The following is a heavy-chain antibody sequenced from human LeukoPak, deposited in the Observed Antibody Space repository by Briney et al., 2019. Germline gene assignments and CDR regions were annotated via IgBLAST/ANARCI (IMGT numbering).Heavy chain of an antibody. CDR3: AGVVGATGHSAFDI. D-gene: IGHD1-26*01. V-gene: IGHV3-21*01. CDR1: GFTFSSYS. Sequence: GGSLRLSCAASGFTFSSYSMNWVRQAPGKGLEWVSSISSSSSYIYYADSVKGRFTISRDNAKNSLYLQMNSLRAEDTAVYYCAGVVGATGHSAFDIWGQGTMVTVYS. CDR2: ISSSSSYI. J-gene: IGHJ3*02.